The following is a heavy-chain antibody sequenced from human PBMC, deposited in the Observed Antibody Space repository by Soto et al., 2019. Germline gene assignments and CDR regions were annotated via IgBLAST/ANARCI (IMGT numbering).Heavy chain of an antibody. CDR3: ARDRLTTVVTWPYYYYGMDV. V-gene: IGHV3-33*01. CDR1: GFTFSSYG. CDR2: IWYDGSNK. D-gene: IGHD4-17*01. J-gene: IGHJ6*02. Sequence: GGSLRLSCAASGFTFSSYGMHWVRQAPGKWLEWVAVIWYDGSNKYYADSVKGRFTISRDNSKNTLYLQMNSLRAEDTAVYYCARDRLTTVVTWPYYYYGMDVWGQGXTVTVSS.